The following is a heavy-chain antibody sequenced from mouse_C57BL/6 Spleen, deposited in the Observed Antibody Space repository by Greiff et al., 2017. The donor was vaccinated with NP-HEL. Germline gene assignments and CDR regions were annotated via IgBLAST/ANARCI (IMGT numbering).Heavy chain of an antibody. CDR1: GYTFTSYW. V-gene: IGHV1-64*01. CDR2: IHPNSGST. CDR3: ARSGNYVFAY. D-gene: IGHD2-1*01. J-gene: IGHJ3*01. Sequence: QVQLKQPGAELVKPGASVKLSCKASGYTFTSYWMHWVKQRPGQGLEWIGMIHPNSGSTNYNEKFKSKATLTVDKSSSTAYMQLSSLTSEDSAVYYCARSGNYVFAYWGQGTLVTVSA.